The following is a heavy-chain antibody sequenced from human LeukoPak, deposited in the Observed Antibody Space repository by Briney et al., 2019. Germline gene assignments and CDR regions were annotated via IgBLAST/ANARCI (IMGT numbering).Heavy chain of an antibody. J-gene: IGHJ4*02. CDR1: GGSISSGDYY. V-gene: IGHV4-61*08. D-gene: IGHD6-13*01. CDR3: ARFGAAAGTDY. CDR2: IYYSGST. Sequence: KPSETLSLTCTVSGGSISSGDYYWSWIRQPPGKGLEWIGQIYYSGSTNYSPSLKSRVTMSIDTSMNQFSLTLISVTAADTAVYYCARFGAAAGTDYWGQGTLVTVSS.